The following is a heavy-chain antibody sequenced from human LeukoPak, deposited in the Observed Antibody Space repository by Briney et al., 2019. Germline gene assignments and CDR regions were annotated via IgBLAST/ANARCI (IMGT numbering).Heavy chain of an antibody. V-gene: IGHV3-66*01. CDR1: GFTVSSNY. J-gene: IGHJ3*02. CDR2: IYSGGST. CDR3: ARVSNYYDSSGYLAPMAFDI. D-gene: IGHD3-22*01. Sequence: GGSLRLSCAASGFTVSSNYMSRVRQAPGKGLEWVSVIYSGGSTYYADSVKGRFTISRDNSKNTLYLQMNSLRAEDTAVYYCARVSNYYDSSGYLAPMAFDIWGQGTMVTVSS.